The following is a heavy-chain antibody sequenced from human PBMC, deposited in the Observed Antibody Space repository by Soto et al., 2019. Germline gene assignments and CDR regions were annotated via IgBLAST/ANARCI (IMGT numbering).Heavy chain of an antibody. J-gene: IGHJ5*02. V-gene: IGHV1-18*01. CDR2: INAYNGNT. D-gene: IGHD2-21*01. CDR3: ARVDYSSRWFDP. Sequence: QVQLVQSGAEVKRPGASVKVSCKASGYTFTNYGITWVRQAPGQGLEWMGWINAYNGNTNYAQKVQGRVTMTTDTSTSTDYMEVGSLRSDDTAVYYCARVDYSSRWFDPWGQGTLVTVSS. CDR1: GYTFTNYG.